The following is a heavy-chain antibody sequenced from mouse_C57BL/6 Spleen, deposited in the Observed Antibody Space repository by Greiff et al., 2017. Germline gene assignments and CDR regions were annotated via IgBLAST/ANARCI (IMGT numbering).Heavy chain of an antibody. Sequence: QVQLQQSGAELVRPGASVTLSCKASGYTFTDYEMHWVKQTPVHGLEWIGAIDPETGGTAYNQKFKGKAILTADKSSSPAYMELRSLTSEDSAVYYCTRGVYYGSLYYAMDYWGQGTSVTVSS. CDR2: IDPETGGT. CDR1: GYTFTDYE. J-gene: IGHJ4*01. V-gene: IGHV1-15*01. CDR3: TRGVYYGSLYYAMDY. D-gene: IGHD1-1*01.